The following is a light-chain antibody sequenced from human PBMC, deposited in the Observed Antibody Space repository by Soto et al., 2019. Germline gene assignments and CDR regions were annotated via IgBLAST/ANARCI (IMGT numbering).Light chain of an antibody. V-gene: IGKV1-39*01. Sequence: DIQMTQSASSLSASVGDRFSMTCRSSQSISTHLSWYQQKPGKAPKLLIYAASSLQSWVPSRFTGSGSGTDFTLTISSLQPEDFATYYCQQSYTSWWTFGQGTKVDIK. CDR1: QSISTH. J-gene: IGKJ1*01. CDR3: QQSYTSWWT. CDR2: AAS.